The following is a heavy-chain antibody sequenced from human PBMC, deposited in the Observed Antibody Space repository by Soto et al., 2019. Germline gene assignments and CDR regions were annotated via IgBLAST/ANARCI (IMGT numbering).Heavy chain of an antibody. V-gene: IGHV3-30*03. J-gene: IGHJ4*02. CDR2: ISRDGGTK. Sequence: QVQLVESGGGVVQPGRSLRLSCAVSGFTVSTYGMHWVRQAPGKGLEWVAVISRDGGTKYYADSVKGRFTISRDNSRNRLFLEMNSLRSDDMAVYYCTGGGASGYWGRGTLVTGSS. CDR3: TGGGASGY. D-gene: IGHD2-8*02. CDR1: GFTVSTYG.